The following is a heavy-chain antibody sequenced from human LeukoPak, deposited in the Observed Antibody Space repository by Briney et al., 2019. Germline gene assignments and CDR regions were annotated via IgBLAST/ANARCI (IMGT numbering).Heavy chain of an antibody. V-gene: IGHV1-69*13. CDR3: AVGRYCSRSSCPSNYYNYYMDV. J-gene: IGHJ6*03. D-gene: IGHD2-2*01. CDR1: GYIFTTYG. CDR2: IIPIFGTA. Sequence: SVKVSCKASGYIFTTYGISWVRQAPGQGLEWMGGIIPIFGTANYAQKFQGRVTITADESTSTAYMELSSLRSEDTAVYYCAVGRYCSRSSCPSNYYNYYMDVWGKGTTVTVSS.